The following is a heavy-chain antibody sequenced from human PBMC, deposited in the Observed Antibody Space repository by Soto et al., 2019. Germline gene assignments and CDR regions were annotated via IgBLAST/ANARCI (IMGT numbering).Heavy chain of an antibody. CDR3: ASARGGFSGRHGMDG. Sequence: QLQLQESGSGLVKPSQTLSLTCAVSGGSISSGGYSWSWIRQPPGKGLEWIGYIYHSGSAYYNPSINGRVTISVDRSKHQVSLNVSSVTAADTAVYYCASARGGFSGRHGMDGWGQGATGSVSS. J-gene: IGHJ6*02. D-gene: IGHD3-10*01. CDR1: GGSISSGGYS. V-gene: IGHV4-30-2*01. CDR2: IYHSGSA.